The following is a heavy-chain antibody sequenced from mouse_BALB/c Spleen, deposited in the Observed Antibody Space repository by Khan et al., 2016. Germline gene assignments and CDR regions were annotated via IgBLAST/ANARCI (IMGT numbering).Heavy chain of an antibody. Sequence: EVKLEVSGGGLVQPGGSMKLSCVASGFTFSNYWMNWVRQSPEKGLEWVAEIRLKSNNYATHYAESVKGRFTISRDDSKSSVYLQMNNLRAEDTGIYYCTCNWDGAMDYWGQGTSVTVSS. CDR2: IRLKSNNYAT. CDR1: GFTFSNYW. D-gene: IGHD4-1*01. J-gene: IGHJ4*01. CDR3: TCNWDGAMDY. V-gene: IGHV6-6*02.